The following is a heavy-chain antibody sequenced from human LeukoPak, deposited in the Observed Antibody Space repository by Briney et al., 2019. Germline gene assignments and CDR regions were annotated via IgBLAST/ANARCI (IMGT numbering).Heavy chain of an antibody. CDR3: AKSNTESQTTVGN. V-gene: IGHV3-33*06. CDR2: VWSDGSNR. CDR1: GFTFNTYG. J-gene: IGHJ4*02. Sequence: AGGSLRLSCAASGFTFNTYGMHWVRQAPGKGLEWIAVVWSDGSNRFYADSVEGRFTISRDNSKNTLYLQMNSLRAEDTAVYYCAKSNTESQTTVGNWGQGTLVSVSS. D-gene: IGHD1-14*01.